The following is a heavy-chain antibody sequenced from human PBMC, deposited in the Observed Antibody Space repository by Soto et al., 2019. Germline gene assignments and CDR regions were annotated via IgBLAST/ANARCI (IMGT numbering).Heavy chain of an antibody. CDR3: ARGFGDLYYYYFYGMDV. J-gene: IGHJ6*02. CDR1: GFTFSSFA. CDR2: ISYDGSNK. V-gene: IGHV3-30-3*01. D-gene: IGHD3-10*01. Sequence: QVQLVESGGGVVQLGRSLRLSCAASGFTFSSFAMHWVRQAPGKGLEWVAVISYDGSNKYYADSVKGRFTISRDNSKKMLCLQMNSLRAEDTAVYYCARGFGDLYYYYFYGMDVWGQGTTVTVSS.